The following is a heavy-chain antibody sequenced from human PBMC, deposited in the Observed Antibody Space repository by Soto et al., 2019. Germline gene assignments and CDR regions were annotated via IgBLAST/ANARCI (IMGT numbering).Heavy chain of an antibody. CDR3: ARPPHYYYMDV. CDR1: GGTVCGYR. J-gene: IGHJ6*03. V-gene: IGHV3-11*01. CDR2: ISSSGSTI. Sequence: SDAPRGGTVCGYRWRPIRQAPGKGLEWVSYISSSGSTIYYADSVKGRFTISRDNAKNSLYLQMNSLRAEDTAVYYCARPPHYYYMDVWGKGTTVTVSS.